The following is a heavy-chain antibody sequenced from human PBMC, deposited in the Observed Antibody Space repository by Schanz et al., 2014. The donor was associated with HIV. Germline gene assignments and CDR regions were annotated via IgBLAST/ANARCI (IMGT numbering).Heavy chain of an antibody. J-gene: IGHJ4*02. CDR1: RFTFSSYA. D-gene: IGHD6-13*01. CDR3: AREKDLGYSSTLGF. CDR2: ISGSGGHT. V-gene: IGHV3-23*04. Sequence: VQLVESGGGVVQPGRSLRLSCAASRFTFSSYAMSWVRQAPGKGLEWVSLISGSGGHTYYADSVKGRFTISRDNSKSTLYLQMNSLRGEDTAVYYCAREKDLGYSSTLGFWGQGTLVTVSS.